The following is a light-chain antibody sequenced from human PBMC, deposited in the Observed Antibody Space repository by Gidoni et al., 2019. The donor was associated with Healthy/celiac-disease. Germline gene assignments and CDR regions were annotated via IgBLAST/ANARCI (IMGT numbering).Light chain of an antibody. J-gene: IGLJ2*01. CDR1: SSNIGAGYD. CDR3: QSYGSSLRGPVV. CDR2: GNS. Sequence: QSVLTQPPSVSGAPGQRVTISCTGSSSNIGAGYDVHWYQQLPGTAPTLLIYGNSNRPSGVPDRLADSNSGTSASLAITGRQADDEADYYCQSYGSSLRGPVVFGGGTKLTV. V-gene: IGLV1-40*01.